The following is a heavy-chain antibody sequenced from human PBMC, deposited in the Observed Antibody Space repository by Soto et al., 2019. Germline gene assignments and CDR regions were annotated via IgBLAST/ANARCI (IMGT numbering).Heavy chain of an antibody. D-gene: IGHD3-9*01. CDR2: IYSGGST. J-gene: IGHJ4*02. V-gene: IGHV3-66*01. CDR1: GFTVSSNY. Sequence: GGSLRLSCAASGFTVSSNYMSWVRQAPGKGLEWVSVIYSGGSTYYADSMKGRFTISRDNSKNTLYLQMNSLRAEDTAVYYCARTPDYDILTGYSYYFDYWGQGTLVTVSS. CDR3: ARTPDYDILTGYSYYFDY.